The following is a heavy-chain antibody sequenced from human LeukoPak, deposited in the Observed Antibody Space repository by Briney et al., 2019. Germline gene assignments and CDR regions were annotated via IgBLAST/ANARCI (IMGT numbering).Heavy chain of an antibody. CDR3: AKDKDSYYDFWSGSIGDY. V-gene: IGHV3-30*02. CDR2: IRYDGSNK. J-gene: IGHJ4*02. Sequence: GGSLRLSCAASGFTFSSYGMHWVRQAPGKGLEWVTFIRYDGSNKYYADSVKGRFTISRDNSKNTLYLQMNSLRAEDTAVYYCAKDKDSYYDFWSGSIGDYWGQGTLVTVSS. CDR1: GFTFSSYG. D-gene: IGHD3-3*01.